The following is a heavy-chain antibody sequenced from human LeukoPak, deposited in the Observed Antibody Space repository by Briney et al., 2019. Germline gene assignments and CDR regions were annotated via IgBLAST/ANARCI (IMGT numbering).Heavy chain of an antibody. CDR1: EFTFSSYA. V-gene: IGHV3-23*01. CDR3: AKRTYYYDSSGYYHRIDY. CDR2: ISGSGGST. Sequence: GGSLRLSCAASEFTFSSYAMNWVRQAPGKGLEWVSAISGSGGSTNYTDSVKGRFTISRDNSKNTLYLQMNSLRAEDTAVYYCAKRTYYYDSSGYYHRIDYWGQGTLVTVSS. J-gene: IGHJ4*02. D-gene: IGHD3-22*01.